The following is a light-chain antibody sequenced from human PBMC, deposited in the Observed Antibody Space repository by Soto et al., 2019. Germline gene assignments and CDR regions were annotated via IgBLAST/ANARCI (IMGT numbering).Light chain of an antibody. V-gene: IGKV3-20*01. Sequence: EIVLTQSPGTLSLSPGETATLSCRASQTVSSSYLAWYQQKPGQAPRLLIYGTTSRATGVPDRFSGGGSGTAFTLTIFRLEPEDFAVYNCQQYSSSPPTFGGGTKVEIK. CDR1: QTVSSSY. J-gene: IGKJ4*01. CDR3: QQYSSSPPT. CDR2: GTT.